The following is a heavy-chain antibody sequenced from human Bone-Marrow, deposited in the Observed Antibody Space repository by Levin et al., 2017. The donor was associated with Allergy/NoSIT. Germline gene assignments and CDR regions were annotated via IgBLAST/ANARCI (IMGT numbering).Heavy chain of an antibody. V-gene: IGHV1-2*06. CDR2: INPNSGGT. CDR3: AKDFPLGAYYTMGV. D-gene: IGHD3-10*01. J-gene: IGHJ6*02. Sequence: PGESLKISCKASGYTFIANYMHWVRQAPGQGLEWMGRINPNSGGTKYAQKFQGRVTMTRDTSITTVYMDLTRLRSDDTAVYYCAKDFPLGAYYTMGVWGQGTTVTVSS. CDR1: GYTFIANY.